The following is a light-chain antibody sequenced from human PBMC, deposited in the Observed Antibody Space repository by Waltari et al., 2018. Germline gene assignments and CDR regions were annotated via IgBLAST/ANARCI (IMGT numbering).Light chain of an antibody. V-gene: IGKV3-20*01. CDR1: QSVSRS. Sequence: EIVLTQSPGTLSLSPGERATLSCRASQSVSRSLAWYQQKPGQAPRLLIYDASTRATGIPDRFSGSGSGTYFSLTISRLEPEDFAVYYCQKYVSLPATCGQGTKVEIK. CDR2: DAS. J-gene: IGKJ1*01. CDR3: QKYVSLPAT.